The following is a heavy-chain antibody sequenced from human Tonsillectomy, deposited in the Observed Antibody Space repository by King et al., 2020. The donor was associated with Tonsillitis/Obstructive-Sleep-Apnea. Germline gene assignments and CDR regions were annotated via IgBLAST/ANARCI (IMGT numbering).Heavy chain of an antibody. D-gene: IGHD3/OR15-3a*01. CDR3: ARVLVIRDWLWGY. CDR1: GYTFTSYY. CDR2: INPSGGST. J-gene: IGHJ4*02. Sequence: QLVQSGAEVKKPGASVKVSCKASGYTFTSYYMHWVRQAPGQGLEWMGIINPSGGSTSYAQRLQGRVTMTRDMSTSTVYMELSSLRSEDTAVYYCARVLVIRDWLWGYWGQGTLVTVSS. V-gene: IGHV1-46*01.